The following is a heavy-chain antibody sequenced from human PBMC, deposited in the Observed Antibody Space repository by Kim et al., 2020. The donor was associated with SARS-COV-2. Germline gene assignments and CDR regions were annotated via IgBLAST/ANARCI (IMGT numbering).Heavy chain of an antibody. D-gene: IGHD6-13*01. CDR3: ARVPGIAAAGTSRGPTGSHYYGMDV. CDR1: GYTFTSYA. J-gene: IGHJ6*02. Sequence: ASVKVSCKASGYTFTSYAMHWVRQAPGQRLEWMGWINAGNGNTKYSQKFQGRVTITRDTSASTAYMELSSLRSEDTAVYYCARVPGIAAAGTSRGPTGSHYYGMDVWGQGTTVTVSS. V-gene: IGHV1-3*01. CDR2: INAGNGNT.